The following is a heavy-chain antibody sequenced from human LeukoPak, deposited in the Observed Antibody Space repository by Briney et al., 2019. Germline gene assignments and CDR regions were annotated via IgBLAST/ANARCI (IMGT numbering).Heavy chain of an antibody. Sequence: GGSLRLSRAASGFALSNNWMSWVRQAPGKGLEWVANIKQDGSDKYYVDSVKGRFTISRDNAKNSLYLQMNSLRAEDTAVYYCSRERRGGDAFDIWGQGTMVTVSS. CDR1: GFALSNNW. J-gene: IGHJ3*02. D-gene: IGHD3-10*01. V-gene: IGHV3-7*01. CDR2: IKQDGSDK. CDR3: SRERRGGDAFDI.